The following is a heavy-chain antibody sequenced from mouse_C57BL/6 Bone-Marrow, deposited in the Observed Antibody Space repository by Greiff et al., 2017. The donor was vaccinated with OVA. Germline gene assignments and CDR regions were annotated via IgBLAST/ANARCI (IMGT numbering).Heavy chain of an antibody. CDR1: GFNIKDDY. CDR2: IDPNSGGT. Sequence: QVQLQQPGAELVRPGASVKLSCTASGFNIKDDYMHWVKQRPGRGLEWIGRIDPNSGGTKYNEKFKSKATLTVDKPSSTAYMQLSSLTSEDSAVYYCARISNYCYYAMDYWGQGTSVTVSS. V-gene: IGHV1-72*01. D-gene: IGHD2-5*01. J-gene: IGHJ4*01. CDR3: ARISNYCYYAMDY.